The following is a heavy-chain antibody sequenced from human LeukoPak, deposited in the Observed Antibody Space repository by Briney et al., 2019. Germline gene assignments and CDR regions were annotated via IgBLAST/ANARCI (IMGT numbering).Heavy chain of an antibody. J-gene: IGHJ4*02. V-gene: IGHV3-23*01. CDR1: GFTFSNYA. CDR3: ASGLYGGLFDN. D-gene: IGHD4/OR15-4a*01. Sequence: GGSLRLSGTSGFTFSNYAMNWVRQAPGKGLEWISDISTNSDSTYHIDSVRGRFTISRDNSKNTLYLQMNSLRADDTAVYYCASGLYGGLFDNWGQGTLVTVSS. CDR2: ISTNSDST.